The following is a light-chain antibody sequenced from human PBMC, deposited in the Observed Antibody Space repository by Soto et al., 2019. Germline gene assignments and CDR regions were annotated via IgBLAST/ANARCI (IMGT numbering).Light chain of an antibody. Sequence: QAVVTQPPSASGTPGQRVTISCSGSSSNLGSNNVNWYQQLPGAAPKLLMFSNNQRPSGVPDRFSGSKSGSSASLAISGLQSDDEADYYCASWDDSLSGVVFGGGTKVTVL. CDR1: SSNLGSNN. CDR3: ASWDDSLSGVV. CDR2: SNN. V-gene: IGLV1-44*01. J-gene: IGLJ2*01.